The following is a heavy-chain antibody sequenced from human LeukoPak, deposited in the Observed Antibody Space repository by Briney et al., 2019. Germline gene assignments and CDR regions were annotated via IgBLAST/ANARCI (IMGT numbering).Heavy chain of an antibody. CDR1: RFTFSRYW. CDR2: IKQDGSEK. D-gene: IGHD1-26*01. V-gene: IGHV3-7*04. Sequence: GGSLRLSCAASRFTFSRYWMSWVRQAPGKGLEWVANIKQDGSEKYYVDSVKGRFTISRDNAENSLYLQMNSLRAEDTAVYYCARDGYSGSYYDYWGQGTLVTVSS. J-gene: IGHJ4*02. CDR3: ARDGYSGSYYDY.